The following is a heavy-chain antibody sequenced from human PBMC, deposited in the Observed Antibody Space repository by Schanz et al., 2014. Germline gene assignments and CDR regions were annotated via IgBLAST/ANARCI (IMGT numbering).Heavy chain of an antibody. CDR1: GFTFSSYA. V-gene: IGHV3-21*01. CDR3: AREQIMAAAGLVDY. Sequence: VQLLQFGGGVVQPGRSLRLSCAASGFTFSSYAMHWVRQAPGKGLEWVSSISSSSSYIYYADSVKGRFTISRDNAKNSLYLQMNSLRAGDTAVYYCAREQIMAAAGLVDYWGHGTLVTVSS. D-gene: IGHD6-13*01. CDR2: ISSSSSYI. J-gene: IGHJ4*01.